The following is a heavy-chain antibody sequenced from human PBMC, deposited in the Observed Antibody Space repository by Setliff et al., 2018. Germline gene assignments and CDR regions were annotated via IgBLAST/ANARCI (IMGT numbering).Heavy chain of an antibody. V-gene: IGHV3-48*01. D-gene: IGHD3-3*01. Sequence: GSLRLSCTFSGFTFTDHGMNWVRQAPGRGLEWVSYINNWGYSTYYADSVKGRFTISRDNAKNSLYLEMNSLRADDTAVYFCARDVYDFRTGQGGPWGQGTRVTVSS. CDR1: GFTFTDHG. CDR3: ARDVYDFRTGQGGP. J-gene: IGHJ5*02. CDR2: INNWGYST.